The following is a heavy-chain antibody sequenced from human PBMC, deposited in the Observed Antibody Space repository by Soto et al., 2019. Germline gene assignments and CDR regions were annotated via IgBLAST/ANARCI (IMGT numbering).Heavy chain of an antibody. Sequence: QITLKESGPTVVKPTQTLTLTCTFSGFSLSNTGVTVGWNRQPPGKALEWLALIYWHDDKRYNPSLKNRLTIAKDTSKNQVVLTLTTAGPVDTAAYYGAHSRFEILSGHLDSGGQGSLVTVSS. CDR3: AHSRFEILSGHLDS. J-gene: IGHJ4*02. CDR2: IYWHDDK. V-gene: IGHV2-5*01. D-gene: IGHD3-9*01. CDR1: GFSLSNTGVT.